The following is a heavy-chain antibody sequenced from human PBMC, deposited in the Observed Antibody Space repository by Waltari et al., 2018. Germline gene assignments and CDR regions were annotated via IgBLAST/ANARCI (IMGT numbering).Heavy chain of an antibody. CDR3: ASQLGVPGY. CDR2: ISSDGSIT. Sequence: EVQLVESGGGLVQPGGSLSLSCAASGFTFGNYWMYWVRQAPRKGLVWVSLISSDGSITSYADSVKGRFTISRDNAKNTLYLQMNSLRAEDTAVYYCASQLGVPGYWGQGTLVTVSS. D-gene: IGHD1-1*01. J-gene: IGHJ4*02. CDR1: GFTFGNYW. V-gene: IGHV3-74*01.